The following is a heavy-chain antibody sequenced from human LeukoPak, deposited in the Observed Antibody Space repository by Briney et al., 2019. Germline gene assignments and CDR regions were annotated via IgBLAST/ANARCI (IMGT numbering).Heavy chain of an antibody. CDR1: GYSISSGYY. CDR2: INHSGST. D-gene: IGHD3-3*01. V-gene: IGHV4-38-2*02. CDR3: ARGSRISMFGVPHMRGSFDI. J-gene: IGHJ3*02. Sequence: PSETLSLTCTVSGYSISSGYYWAWIRQPPGKGLEWIGKINHSGSTNYNTSLKSRVTISGDTSKNQFSLKLSSVTAADTAVYYCARGSRISMFGVPHMRGSFDIWGQGTMVTVSS.